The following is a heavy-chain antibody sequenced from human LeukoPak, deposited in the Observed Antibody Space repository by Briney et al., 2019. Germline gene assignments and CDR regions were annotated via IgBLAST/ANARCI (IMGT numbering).Heavy chain of an antibody. J-gene: IGHJ4*02. D-gene: IGHD3-22*01. CDR3: ARGPKRNYYDTSGRSDY. V-gene: IGHV4-39*01. CDR1: GGSISTYY. Sequence: PSETLSLTCTVSGGSISTYYWGWIRQPPGKGLEWIGSIYYSGSTYYNPSLKSRVTISVDTSKNQFSLKLSSVTAADTAVYYCARGPKRNYYDTSGRSDYWGQGILVTVSS. CDR2: IYYSGST.